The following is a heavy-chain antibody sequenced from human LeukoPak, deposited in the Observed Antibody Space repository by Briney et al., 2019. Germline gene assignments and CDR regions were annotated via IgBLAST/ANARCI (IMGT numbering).Heavy chain of an antibody. Sequence: SETLSLTCTVSGGSISSYYWSWVRQPAGKGLELIGYIHDSGSTNYNPSLKSRVTISVDTSKSRFSLKLSSVTAADTAVYYCARDSPAAGTGYSDLWGRGTLVTVSS. CDR1: GGSISSYY. J-gene: IGHJ2*01. D-gene: IGHD6-13*01. V-gene: IGHV4-59*01. CDR2: IHDSGST. CDR3: ARDSPAAGTGYSDL.